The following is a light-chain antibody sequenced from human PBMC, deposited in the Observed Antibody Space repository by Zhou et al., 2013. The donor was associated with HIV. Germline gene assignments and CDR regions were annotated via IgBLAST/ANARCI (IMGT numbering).Light chain of an antibody. CDR1: QIVSSRY. J-gene: IGKJ1*01. CDR3: QQYNNWPRT. Sequence: EIVLTQSPGTLSLSPGERATLSCRASQIVSSRYLAWYQQKPGQAPRLLIYGASSRATGIPDRFSGSGSGRDFTLTISRLEPEDFAVYYCQQYNNWPRTFGQGTKVEIK. CDR2: GAS. V-gene: IGKV3-20*01.